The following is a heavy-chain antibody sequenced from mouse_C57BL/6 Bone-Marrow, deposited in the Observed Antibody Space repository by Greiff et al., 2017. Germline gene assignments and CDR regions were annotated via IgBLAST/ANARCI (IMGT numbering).Heavy chain of an antibody. CDR2: ISYDGSN. V-gene: IGHV3-6*01. CDR1: GYSITSGYY. Sequence: EVKLQESGPGLVKPSQSLSLTCSVTGYSITSGYYWNWIRQFPGNKLEWMGYISYDGSNNYNPSLKNRISITRDTSKNQFFLKLNSVTTEDTATYYCAPGDYWGQGTTLTVSS. J-gene: IGHJ2*01. CDR3: APGDY.